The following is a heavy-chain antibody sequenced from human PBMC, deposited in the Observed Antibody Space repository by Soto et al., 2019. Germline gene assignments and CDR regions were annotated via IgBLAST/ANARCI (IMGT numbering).Heavy chain of an antibody. CDR2: IYPGDSDT. Sequence: GESLKISCKGSGYTFTDYWIGWVRQLPGKGLEWMGIIYPGDSDTRYSPSFQGHVTITVDKSTSTAYLQWNTLKASDTAMYYCARHISTFRYYYYAMDVWGQGTTVTVSS. CDR1: GYTFTDYW. CDR3: ARHISTFRYYYYAMDV. J-gene: IGHJ6*02. V-gene: IGHV5-51*01. D-gene: IGHD1-20*01.